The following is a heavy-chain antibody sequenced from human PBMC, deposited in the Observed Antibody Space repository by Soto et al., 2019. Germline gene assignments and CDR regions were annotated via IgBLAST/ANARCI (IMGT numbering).Heavy chain of an antibody. D-gene: IGHD3-10*01. CDR2: IYYSGST. J-gene: IGHJ3*02. CDR3: ARDQMSYGSGTKPDAFDI. Sequence: QVQLRESGPGLVKPSQTLSLTCSVSGGSISSGGYYWSWIRQHPGKGLEWIGYIYYSGSTYYNPSLKRRFSISVDTSKNQFSLKLSSVTAADTAVYFCARDQMSYGSGTKPDAFDIWGQGTMVTVSS. V-gene: IGHV4-31*03. CDR1: GGSISSGGYY.